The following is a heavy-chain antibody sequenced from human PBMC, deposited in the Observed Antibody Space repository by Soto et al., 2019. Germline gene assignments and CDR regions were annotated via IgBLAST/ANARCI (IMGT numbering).Heavy chain of an antibody. V-gene: IGHV4-34*01. CDR3: ARARKGSGSDYYYHYGMDV. J-gene: IGHJ6*04. CDR2: INHSGST. CDR1: GGSFSDYY. Sequence: PSETLSLTCSVYGGSFSDYYWSWIRQPPGKGLEWIGEINHSGSTNYNPSLKSRVTISVPTSKNQFSLKLSSVTAADTAVYYCARARKGSGSDYYYHYGMDVWGKGTTVTVSS. D-gene: IGHD3-3*01.